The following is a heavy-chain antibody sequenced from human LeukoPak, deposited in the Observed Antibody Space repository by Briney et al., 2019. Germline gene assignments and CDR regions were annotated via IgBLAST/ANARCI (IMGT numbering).Heavy chain of an antibody. V-gene: IGHV4-39*01. Sequence: SETLSLTCTVSGGSISSSYYYWGWIRQPPGKGLEWVGSIYYSGSTYYNPSLKSRVTISVDTSKNQFSLKLRSVTAADTAVYYCARHCGTWGQGTLVTVSS. CDR1: GGSISSSYYY. J-gene: IGHJ4*02. CDR3: ARHCGT. D-gene: IGHD1-26*01. CDR2: IYYSGST.